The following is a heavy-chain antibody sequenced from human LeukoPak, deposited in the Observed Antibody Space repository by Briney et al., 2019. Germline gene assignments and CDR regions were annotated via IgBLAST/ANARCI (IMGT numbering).Heavy chain of an antibody. D-gene: IGHD3-16*01. CDR1: DDSISDYY. CDR3: TRGAGWLIDY. J-gene: IGHJ4*02. CDR2: FHNSGTS. V-gene: IGHV4-59*01. Sequence: PSETLSLTCTVSDDSISDYYRGWIRQPPGKGLEWIGYFHNSGTSTYNPSPKSRVTIPADTSKNQFSLKLNSLTTADTAVYYCTRGAGWLIDYWGQGILVTVSS.